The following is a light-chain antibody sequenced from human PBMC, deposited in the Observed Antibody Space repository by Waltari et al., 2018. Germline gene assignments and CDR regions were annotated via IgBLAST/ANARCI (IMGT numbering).Light chain of an antibody. Sequence: QSALTQPASVSGSLGQSITISCLGTNNDIGNYNYVSWYQQFPGEAPRLIIYEVSNRPPRISCRFSGSKSGMTASLTISGLQADDEATYHCCSHTNIGTWVFGGGTTLTVL. CDR1: NNDIGNYNY. V-gene: IGLV2-14*01. CDR3: CSHTNIGTWV. J-gene: IGLJ3*02. CDR2: EVS.